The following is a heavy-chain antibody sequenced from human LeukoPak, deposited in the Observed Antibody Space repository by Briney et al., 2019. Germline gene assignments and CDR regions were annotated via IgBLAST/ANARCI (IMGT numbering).Heavy chain of an antibody. D-gene: IGHD3-16*01. CDR3: ARDMKGNLDY. V-gene: IGHV3-7*01. J-gene: IGHJ4*02. Sequence: GGSLRLSCTASGFTFSNTWMAWVRHAPGKGLEWVAHISQDGNTKQYVDSVRGRFTISRDNAKNSLYLQMNSLRAEDAGLYHCARDMKGNLDYWGQGTLVTVSS. CDR2: ISQDGNTK. CDR1: GFTFSNTW.